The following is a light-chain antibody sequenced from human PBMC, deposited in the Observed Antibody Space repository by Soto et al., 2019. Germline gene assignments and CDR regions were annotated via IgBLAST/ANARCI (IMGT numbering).Light chain of an antibody. CDR2: DVS. CDR3: SSYTSSSTQYV. CDR1: SSDVGGYNY. V-gene: IGLV2-14*01. J-gene: IGLJ1*01. Sequence: QSVLTQPASVSGSPGQSITISCTGTSSDVGGYNYVSWYQQHPGKASKLMIYDVSNRPSGVSNRFAGSKSGNTACLTISGLQAEDEADYDCSSYTSSSTQYVFGTGTKVTVL.